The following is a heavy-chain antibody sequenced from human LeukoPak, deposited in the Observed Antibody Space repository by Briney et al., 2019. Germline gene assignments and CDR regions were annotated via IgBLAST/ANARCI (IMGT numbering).Heavy chain of an antibody. Sequence: SETLFLTCAVYGGSFSGYYWSWIRQPPGKGLEWIGEINHSGSTNYNPSLKSRVTISVDTSKNQFSLDMRSMTAADTAVYYCARGQGVTVIKVGKNWFDPWSQGTQVIVSP. D-gene: IGHD3-22*01. CDR3: ARGQGVTVIKVGKNWFDP. CDR1: GGSFSGYY. CDR2: INHSGST. V-gene: IGHV4-34*01. J-gene: IGHJ5*02.